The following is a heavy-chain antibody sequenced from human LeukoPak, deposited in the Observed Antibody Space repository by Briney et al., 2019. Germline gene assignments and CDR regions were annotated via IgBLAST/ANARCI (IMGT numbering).Heavy chain of an antibody. CDR1: GGAFSGYY. V-gene: IGHV4-34*01. CDR3: ARGRGFWSGYYLDY. D-gene: IGHD3-3*01. CDR2: INHSGST. J-gene: IGHJ4*02. Sequence: SETLSLTCAVYGGAFSGYYWSWIRQPPGKRLEWIGEINHSGSTNYNPSLKSRVTISVDTSKNQFSLKLSSVTAADTAVYYCARGRGFWSGYYLDYWGQGTLVTVSS.